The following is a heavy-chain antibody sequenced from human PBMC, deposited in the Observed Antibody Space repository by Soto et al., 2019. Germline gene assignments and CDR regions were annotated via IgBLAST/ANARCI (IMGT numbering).Heavy chain of an antibody. CDR2: INAYNGNT. CDR3: ARAIAGGYGHTTLDY. CDR1: GYTFTYFG. V-gene: IGHV1-18*04. D-gene: IGHD5-12*01. J-gene: IGHJ4*02. Sequence: QVQLVQSGAEVKKPGASAKVSCKASGYTFTYFGISWVRQAPGQGLEWMGWINAYNGNTDYAQKLQDRVTMTTDTSTSTAYMELRSLRSDDTAVYSCARAIAGGYGHTTLDYWGQGTLVTVSS.